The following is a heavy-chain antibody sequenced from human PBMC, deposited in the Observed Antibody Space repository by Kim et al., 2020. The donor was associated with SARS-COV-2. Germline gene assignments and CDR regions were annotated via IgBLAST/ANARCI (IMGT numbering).Heavy chain of an antibody. CDR1: GASISSSSHF. Sequence: SETLSLTCTVSGASISSSSHFWGWIRQPPGKGLEWIGNIYYSGSPSYNPSLKSRATISVDTSKNQVSLKLSSVTAADTAVYYCAMVRIFPYYFDLWGQGTLVTVSS. V-gene: IGHV4-39*01. D-gene: IGHD3-3*01. CDR3: AMVRIFPYYFDL. J-gene: IGHJ4*02. CDR2: IYYSGSP.